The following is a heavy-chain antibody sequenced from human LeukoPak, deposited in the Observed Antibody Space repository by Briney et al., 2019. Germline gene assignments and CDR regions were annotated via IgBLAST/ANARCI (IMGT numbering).Heavy chain of an antibody. D-gene: IGHD6-19*01. CDR1: GNTFSNYG. V-gene: IGHV1-18*01. Sequence: ASVKVSCKASGNTFSNYGISWVRQAPGQGLEWMGWISGFNGYTRYAQNLQGRVTMTTDTSTSIAYMEMRGLISDGTAVYYCARDQGYTSEWLDYWGQGTLVTVSS. CDR3: ARDQGYTSEWLDY. J-gene: IGHJ4*02. CDR2: ISGFNGYT.